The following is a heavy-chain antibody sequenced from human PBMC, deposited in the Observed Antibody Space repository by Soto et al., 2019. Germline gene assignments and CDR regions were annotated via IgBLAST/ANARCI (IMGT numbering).Heavy chain of an antibody. D-gene: IGHD6-6*01. V-gene: IGHV4-39*01. Sequence: ETLSLTCTVSGGSIISSSYYWGWIRQPPGKGLEWIGSIYYSGSTYYNPSLKSRVTISVDTSKNQFSLKLSSVTAADTAVYYCASIWISSSSPYFDYWGQGTQVTVSS. CDR1: GGSIISSSYY. J-gene: IGHJ4*02. CDR3: ASIWISSSSPYFDY. CDR2: IYYSGST.